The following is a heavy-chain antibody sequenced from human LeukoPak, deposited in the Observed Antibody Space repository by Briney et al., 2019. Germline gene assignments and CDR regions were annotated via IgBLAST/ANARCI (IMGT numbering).Heavy chain of an antibody. Sequence: ASVKVSCKASVYTFTDYYMHWVRQAPRRGFEWMGWINPNDGDTYNAQKFQGRVTMTRDTSISTAHMEVSRLRSDDTAVYYCARANFLYCSSTSCLFDYWGQGTLVTVSS. J-gene: IGHJ4*02. CDR3: ARANFLYCSSTSCLFDY. D-gene: IGHD2-2*01. CDR1: VYTFTDYY. CDR2: INPNDGDT. V-gene: IGHV1-2*02.